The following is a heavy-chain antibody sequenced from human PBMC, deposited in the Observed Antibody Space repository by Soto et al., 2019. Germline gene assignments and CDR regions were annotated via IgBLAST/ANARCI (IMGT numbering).Heavy chain of an antibody. J-gene: IGHJ5*01. V-gene: IGHV3-15*01. CDR3: TTDREWFDP. CDR1: GLTFSSAW. CDR2: IKSKTYGETT. Sequence: EVQLVESGGGLVKPGGSLRLSCAASGLTFSSAWMSWVRQAPGKGPEWVGHIKSKTYGETTDYAAPVKGRFSISRDDSRNMLYLQMIRVETEDTAVYYCTTDREWFDPWGQGTLVTVSS.